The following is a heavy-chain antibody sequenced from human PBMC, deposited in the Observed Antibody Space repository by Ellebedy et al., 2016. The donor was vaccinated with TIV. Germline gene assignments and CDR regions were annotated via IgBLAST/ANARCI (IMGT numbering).Heavy chain of an antibody. J-gene: IGHJ3*01. CDR3: ARELAYYSNNGYYYLSGFDV. V-gene: IGHV4-38-2*02. CDR1: DYSISSGYF. D-gene: IGHD3-22*01. Sequence: MPSETLSLTCTVSDYSISSGYFWGWIRQPPGKGREWIGSIHHSGTNYYNPSLKSRLTISVDTSNNQFSLNLSSVTAIDTAVYYCARELAYYSNNGYYYLSGFDVWGRGTMVTVSS. CDR2: IHHSGTN.